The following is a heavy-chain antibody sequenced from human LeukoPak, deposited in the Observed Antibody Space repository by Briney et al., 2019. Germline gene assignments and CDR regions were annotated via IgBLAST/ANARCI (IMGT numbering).Heavy chain of an antibody. CDR3: AKGDDIGKHPTSTYYFDI. J-gene: IGHJ4*02. Sequence: SGGSLTLSCAASGCIFSRYARSWVRQSPGKGLEWVSTIGLESVHTLSADPMQRRFTVSRDNSRNTLALQMDNLRLDDTAVYYCAKGDDIGKHPTSTYYFDIWGQGTLVTVSS. D-gene: IGHD2-2*01. CDR1: GCIFSRYA. CDR2: IGLESVHT. V-gene: IGHV3-23*01.